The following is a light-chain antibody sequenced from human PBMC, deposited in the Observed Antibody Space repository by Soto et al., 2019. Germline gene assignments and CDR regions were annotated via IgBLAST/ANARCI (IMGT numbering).Light chain of an antibody. CDR3: QSYDSSLSGSEV. CDR2: EDT. Sequence: QSVLTQPASVSGSPGQSITISCAGTSSDVGSHPLVSWYQQHPGKAPKLMISEDTKRPSGVSNRFSGSKSGNLASLAITGLQAEDEADYYCQSYDSSLSGSEVFGTGTKVTVL. J-gene: IGLJ1*01. V-gene: IGLV2-14*02. CDR1: SSDVGSHPL.